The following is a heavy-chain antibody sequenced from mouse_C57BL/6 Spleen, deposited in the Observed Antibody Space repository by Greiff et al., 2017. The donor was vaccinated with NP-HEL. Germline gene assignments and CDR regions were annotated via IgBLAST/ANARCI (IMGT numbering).Heavy chain of an antibody. CDR2: IDPNSGGT. J-gene: IGHJ3*01. CDR3: ATTVVDPFAY. Sequence: QVHVKQPGAELVKPGASVKLSCKASGYTFTSYWMHWVKQRPGRGLEWIGRIDPNSGGTKYNEKFKSKATLTVDKPSSTAYMQLSSLTSEDSAVYYCATTVVDPFAYWGQGTLVTVSA. D-gene: IGHD1-1*01. V-gene: IGHV1-72*01. CDR1: GYTFTSYW.